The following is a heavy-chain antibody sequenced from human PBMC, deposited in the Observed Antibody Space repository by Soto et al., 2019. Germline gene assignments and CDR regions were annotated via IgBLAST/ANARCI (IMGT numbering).Heavy chain of an antibody. J-gene: IGHJ6*02. CDR1: GYSFTSYW. D-gene: IGHD2-2*01. CDR3: ARNKGYCSSTSCYGMDV. Sequence: GESLKISCKGSGYSFTSYWIVWVRQMPGKGLEWMGTIYPGDSDTRYSPSFQGQVTISADKSISTAYLQWNSLKASDTAMYFCARNKGYCSSTSCYGMDVWGQGATVTVSS. V-gene: IGHV5-51*01. CDR2: IYPGDSDT.